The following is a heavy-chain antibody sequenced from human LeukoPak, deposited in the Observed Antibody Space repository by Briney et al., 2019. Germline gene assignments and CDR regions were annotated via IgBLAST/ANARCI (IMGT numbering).Heavy chain of an antibody. D-gene: IGHD5-12*01. CDR1: DYSISSGYY. CDR3: ARIKYSGPVDY. V-gene: IGHV4-38-2*02. CDR2: IFYSGRT. J-gene: IGHJ4*02. Sequence: SETLSLTCTVSDYSISSGYYWGWIRQPPGKGLECIGSIFYSGRTYFNPSLKSRVTISVDTSKNQFSLKLSSVTAADTAVYYCARIKYSGPVDYWGQGTLVTVSS.